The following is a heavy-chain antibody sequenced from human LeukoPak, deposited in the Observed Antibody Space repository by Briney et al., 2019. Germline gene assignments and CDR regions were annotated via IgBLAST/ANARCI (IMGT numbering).Heavy chain of an antibody. Sequence: ETLSLTCTVSGGSISSYYWSWIRQPPGKGLEWVGRIKSKTDGGTTDYAAPVKGRFTISRDDSKNTLYLQMNSLKTEDTAVYYCTTVGIDYYGSGTYRSPYYYGMDVWGEGTTVTVSS. CDR2: IKSKTDGGTT. D-gene: IGHD3-10*01. CDR1: GGSISSYY. V-gene: IGHV3-15*01. CDR3: TTVGIDYYGSGTYRSPYYYGMDV. J-gene: IGHJ6*04.